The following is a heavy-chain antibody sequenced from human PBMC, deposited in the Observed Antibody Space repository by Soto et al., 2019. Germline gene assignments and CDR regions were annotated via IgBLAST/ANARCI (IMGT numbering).Heavy chain of an antibody. J-gene: IGHJ4*02. CDR2: IYYSGST. Sequence: QVQLQESGPGLVKPSQTLSLTCTVSGGSISSGDYYWSWIRQPPGKGLEWIGYIYYSGSTYYNPSLKSRVTISVDTSKSQFCLKLSSVTAADTAVYYCARADVVVVAATYFDYCCQGTLVTVSS. CDR3: ARADVVVVAATYFDY. CDR1: GGSISSGDYY. V-gene: IGHV4-30-4*01. D-gene: IGHD2-15*01.